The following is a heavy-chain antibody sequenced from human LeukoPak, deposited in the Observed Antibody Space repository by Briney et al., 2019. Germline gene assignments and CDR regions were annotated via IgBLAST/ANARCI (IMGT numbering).Heavy chain of an antibody. CDR2: IYTSGST. J-gene: IGHJ6*03. Sequence: PSETLSLTCTVSGGSIGSGSYYWSWIRQPAGKGLEWIGRIYTSGSTNYNPSLKSRVTISVDTSKNQFSLKLSSVTAADTAVYYCARERGLISSPVDYYYYMDVWGKGTTVTVSS. CDR1: GGSIGSGSYY. CDR3: ARERGLISSPVDYYYYMDV. V-gene: IGHV4-61*02. D-gene: IGHD3-10*01.